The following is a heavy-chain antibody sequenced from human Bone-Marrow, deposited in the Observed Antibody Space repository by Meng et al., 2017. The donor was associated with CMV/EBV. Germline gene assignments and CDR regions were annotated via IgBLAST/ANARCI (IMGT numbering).Heavy chain of an antibody. CDR3: ARLVLPSLGPRVDYGMDV. CDR2: INHSGST. CDR1: GGSFSGYY. D-gene: IGHD3-16*01. Sequence: SETLSLTCAVYGGSFSGYYWSWIRQPPGKGLEWIGEINHSGSTNYNPSLKSRVTISVDTSKNQFSLKLSSVTAADTAVYYCARLVLPSLGPRVDYGMDVWGQGTTVTVSS. J-gene: IGHJ6*02. V-gene: IGHV4-34*01.